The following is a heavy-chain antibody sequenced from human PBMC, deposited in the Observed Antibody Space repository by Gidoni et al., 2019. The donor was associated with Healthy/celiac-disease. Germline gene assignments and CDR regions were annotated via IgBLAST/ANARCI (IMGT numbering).Heavy chain of an antibody. J-gene: IGHJ4*02. CDR2: IYYSGST. Sequence: QLQLQYSGPGLVKPSETLSLPCTVSGGSISSSSYYWGWIRQPPGKGLEWIGSIYYSGSTYYNPSLKSRVTISVDTSKNQFSLKLSSVTAADTAVYYCARSLTRYKAAAGTFDYWGQGTLVTVSS. V-gene: IGHV4-39*01. CDR1: GGSISSSSYY. CDR3: ARSLTRYKAAAGTFDY. D-gene: IGHD6-13*01.